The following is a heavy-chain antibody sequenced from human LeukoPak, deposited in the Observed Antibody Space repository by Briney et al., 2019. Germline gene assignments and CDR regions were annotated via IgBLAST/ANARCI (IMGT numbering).Heavy chain of an antibody. CDR3: ARVVRELSSSGSSSGHYYYYMDV. Sequence: GASVKVSCKASGGTFSSYAISWVRQAPGQGLEWMGGIIPIFGTANYAQKFQGRVTITADESTSTAYMELSSLRSEDTAVYYCARVVRELSSSGSSSGHYYYYMDVWGKGTTVTVSS. D-gene: IGHD3-16*02. J-gene: IGHJ6*03. CDR1: GGTFSSYA. CDR2: IIPIFGTA. V-gene: IGHV1-69*13.